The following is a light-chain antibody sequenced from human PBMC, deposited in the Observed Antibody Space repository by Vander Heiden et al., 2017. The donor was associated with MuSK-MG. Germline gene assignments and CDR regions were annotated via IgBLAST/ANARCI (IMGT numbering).Light chain of an antibody. J-gene: IGKJ2*01. CDR2: DAS. Sequence: DIQMTQSPSSLSASVGDRVTITCQASQDINNYLNWYQQKPGKAPKLLIYDASNLETGVPSRFSGSAYGTDFTFTISSRQPEDIATYYCQRHDNIPPYTFGQGTKLEIK. V-gene: IGKV1-33*01. CDR1: QDINNY. CDR3: QRHDNIPPYT.